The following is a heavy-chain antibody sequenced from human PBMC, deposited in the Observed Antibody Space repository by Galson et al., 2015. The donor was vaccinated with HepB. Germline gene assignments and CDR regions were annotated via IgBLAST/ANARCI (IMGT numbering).Heavy chain of an antibody. J-gene: IGHJ4*02. D-gene: IGHD3-22*01. Sequence: TLSLTCTVSGDSISSGSYYWSWIRQHPGKGLEWIGYIYHSGSTYYNPSLKSRVTISVDMSKNQLSLKLSSVTAADTAVYYCARFYYYDSSGYYYYFDSWGQGTLVTVSS. V-gene: IGHV4-31*03. CDR3: ARFYYYDSSGYYYYFDS. CDR2: IYHSGST. CDR1: GDSISSGSYY.